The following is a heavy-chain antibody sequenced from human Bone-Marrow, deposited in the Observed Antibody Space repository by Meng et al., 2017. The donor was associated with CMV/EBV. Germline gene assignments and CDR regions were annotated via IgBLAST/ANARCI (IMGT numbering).Heavy chain of an antibody. CDR3: ARDCGGDCSGMDV. CDR1: GVRVSSNSAA. CDR2: TYYRSEWYN. J-gene: IGHJ6*02. Sequence: SQTLSLTCAISGVRVSSNSAAWDWLRQSPSRGLEWLGRTYYRSEWYNDYAVSVKSRIAKNPDTSKNQCSRHLNSVTPEDTAVYYGARDCGGDCSGMDVWGQGTTVTVSS. D-gene: IGHD2-21*01. V-gene: IGHV6-1*01.